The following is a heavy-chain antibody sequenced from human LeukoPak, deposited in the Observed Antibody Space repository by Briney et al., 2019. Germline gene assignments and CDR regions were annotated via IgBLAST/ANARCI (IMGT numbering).Heavy chain of an antibody. J-gene: IGHJ4*02. CDR3: ARSFDWLLAYFDY. V-gene: IGHV4-4*09. D-gene: IGHD3-9*01. CDR1: GGSISSYY. CDR2: IYTSGST. Sequence: SETLSLTCTVSGGSISSYYWSWTRQPPGKGLEWIGYIYTSGSTNYNPSLKSRVTISVDTSKNQFSLKLSSVTAADTAVYYCARSFDWLLAYFDYWGQGTLVTVSS.